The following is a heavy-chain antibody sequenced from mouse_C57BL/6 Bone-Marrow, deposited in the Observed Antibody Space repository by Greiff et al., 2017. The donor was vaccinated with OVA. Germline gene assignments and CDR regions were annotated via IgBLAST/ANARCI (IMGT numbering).Heavy chain of an antibody. CDR3: AGRFNTVVATRFDY. V-gene: IGHV1-42*01. D-gene: IGHD1-1*01. J-gene: IGHJ2*01. CDR1: GFSFTGYY. CDR2: INPSTGGT. Sequence: EVKLQESGPGLVKPGASVKISCEASGFSFTGYYMNWVQQSPEKSLEWIAEINPSTGGTTSDQKVKAQATLTVDKSSSTAYLQLKSLTSEDAAVYYYAGRFNTVVATRFDYWGQGTTLTVSS.